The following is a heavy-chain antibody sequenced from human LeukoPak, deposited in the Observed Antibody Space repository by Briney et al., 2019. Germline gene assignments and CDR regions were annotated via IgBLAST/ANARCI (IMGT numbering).Heavy chain of an antibody. V-gene: IGHV3-11*01. J-gene: IGHJ6*03. Sequence: GGSLRLSCAASGFTFTDYYMNWIRQAPGKGLEWVSYISSSATTIYYADSVKGRFTISRDNAKNSLYLQMDSLRADDTAVYYCARVVVPAAIPSYYYYYYMDVWGKGTTVTVSS. D-gene: IGHD2-2*01. CDR1: GFTFTDYY. CDR3: ARVVVPAAIPSYYYYYYMDV. CDR2: ISSSATTI.